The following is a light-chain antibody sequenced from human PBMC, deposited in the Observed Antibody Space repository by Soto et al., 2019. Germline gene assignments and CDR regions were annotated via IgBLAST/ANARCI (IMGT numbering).Light chain of an antibody. CDR1: SSDIGGHNS. Sequence: QSALTQPASVSGSPGQSIAISCTGTSSDIGGHNSVSWYQQHPGKAPKLMIYNVINRPSGVFNRFSGSKSGNTASLTISGLLAEDEADYYCTSFTSASTYVFGAGTKVTVL. CDR2: NVI. CDR3: TSFTSASTYV. J-gene: IGLJ1*01. V-gene: IGLV2-14*01.